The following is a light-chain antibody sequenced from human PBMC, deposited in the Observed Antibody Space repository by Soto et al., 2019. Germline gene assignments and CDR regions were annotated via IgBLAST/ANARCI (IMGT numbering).Light chain of an antibody. CDR3: QQYNSFAWT. Sequence: DIQMPQSPSTLSASVGDRVTITCRASQSISSWLAWYQQKPGKAPKLLIYKASSLESGVPSRFRGSGSGTEFTLTISSLQPDDFATYYCQQYNSFAWTFGQGTKVEIK. V-gene: IGKV1-5*03. CDR1: QSISSW. CDR2: KAS. J-gene: IGKJ1*01.